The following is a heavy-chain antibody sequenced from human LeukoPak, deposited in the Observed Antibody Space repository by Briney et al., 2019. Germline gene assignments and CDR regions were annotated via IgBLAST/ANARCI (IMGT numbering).Heavy chain of an antibody. CDR2: ISAYNGNT. Sequence: ASVKVSFKASGYTFTSYGISWVRQPPGQGLEWMGWISAYNGNTNYAQKLQGRVTMTTDTSTSTAYMELRSLRSGDTAVYYCARDSPVTNFDYWGQGTLVTVSS. CDR1: GYTFTSYG. D-gene: IGHD4-17*01. V-gene: IGHV1-18*01. CDR3: ARDSPVTNFDY. J-gene: IGHJ4*02.